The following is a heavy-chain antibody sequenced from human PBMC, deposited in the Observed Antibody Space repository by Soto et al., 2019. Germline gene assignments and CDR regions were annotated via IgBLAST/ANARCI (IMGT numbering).Heavy chain of an antibody. D-gene: IGHD1-26*01. V-gene: IGHV4-59*01. CDR2: VYYSGNT. J-gene: IGHJ6*04. Sequence: QMQLQESGPGVVKPSETLSLTCNVSGASISTYYWTWIRQAPGKGLEGIGYVYYSGNTNYNPSLKSSVTMSVDTSKNHFYLTLTSATAADTAVYFCARGGWEGGLDVWGEGATVAVSS. CDR1: GASISTYY. CDR3: ARGGWEGGLDV.